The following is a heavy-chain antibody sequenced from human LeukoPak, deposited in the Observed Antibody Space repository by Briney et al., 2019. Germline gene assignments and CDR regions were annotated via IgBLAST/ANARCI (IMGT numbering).Heavy chain of an antibody. CDR1: GGSFSGYY. D-gene: IGHD3-16*01. V-gene: IGHV4-34*01. CDR2: INHSGST. CDR3: AKDLRYYMDV. Sequence: SETLSLTCAVYGGSFSGYYWSWIRQPPGKGLEWIGEINHSGSTNYNPSLKSRVTISVDTSRNQFSLKLSSVTAADTAVYYCAKDLRYYMDVWGKGTTVTISS. J-gene: IGHJ6*03.